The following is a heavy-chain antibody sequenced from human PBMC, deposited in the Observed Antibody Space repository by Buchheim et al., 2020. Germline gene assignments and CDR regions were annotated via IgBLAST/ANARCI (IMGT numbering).Heavy chain of an antibody. CDR2: SSSGSGNIR. J-gene: IGHJ3*02. CDR1: GFGFSDYY. V-gene: IGHV3-11*01. CDR3: ARGGLGRWNDGFDI. D-gene: IGHD1-1*01. Sequence: QVQLVESGGGLVKPGGSLRLSCAASGFGFSDYYLSWIRQAPGKGLEWISYSSSGSGNIRYYADSVKGRFSISRDNAKNSLSLQMNSLRAEDTAVYYCARGGLGRWNDGFDIWGQGT.